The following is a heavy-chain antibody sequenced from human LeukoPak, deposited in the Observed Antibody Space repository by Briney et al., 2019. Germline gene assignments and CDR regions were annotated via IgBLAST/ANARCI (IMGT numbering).Heavy chain of an antibody. Sequence: ASVKVSCKASGGTFSSYGISWVRQAPGQGLEWMGWISAYNGNTNYAQKLQGRVTMTTDTSTSTAYMELSSLRSEDTAVYYCARALGPHSSGWYGYWGQGTLVTVSS. CDR1: GGTFSSYG. CDR2: ISAYNGNT. V-gene: IGHV1-18*01. J-gene: IGHJ4*02. D-gene: IGHD6-19*01. CDR3: ARALGPHSSGWYGY.